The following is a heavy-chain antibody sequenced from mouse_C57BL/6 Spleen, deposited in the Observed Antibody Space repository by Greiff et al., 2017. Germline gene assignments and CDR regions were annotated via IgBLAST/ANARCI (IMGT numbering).Heavy chain of an antibody. J-gene: IGHJ2*01. CDR2: IYPGGGDT. CDR3: ARGYYGSSPYYFDD. Sequence: QVQLQQSGPELVKPGASVKISCKASGYAFSSSWMNWVKQRPGKGLEWIGRIYPGGGDTNYNGKFKGKATLTADKSSSTAYMQLSSLTSEDSAVYFCARGYYGSSPYYFDDWGQGTTLTVSS. V-gene: IGHV1-82*01. CDR1: GYAFSSSW. D-gene: IGHD1-1*01.